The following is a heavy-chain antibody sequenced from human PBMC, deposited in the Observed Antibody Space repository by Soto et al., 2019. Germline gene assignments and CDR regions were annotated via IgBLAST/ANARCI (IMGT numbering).Heavy chain of an antibody. J-gene: IGHJ6*02. CDR3: ARVPPNCSSTSCYGGGLYYSYYGMDV. CDR1: GFTFSSYA. V-gene: IGHV3-30-3*01. CDR2: ISYDGSNK. D-gene: IGHD2-2*01. Sequence: GGSLRLSCAASGFTFSSYAMHWVRQAPGKGLEWVAVISYDGSNKYYADSVKGRFTISRDNSKNTLYLQMNSLRAEDTAVYYCARVPPNCSSTSCYGGGLYYSYYGMDVWGQGTTVTVSS.